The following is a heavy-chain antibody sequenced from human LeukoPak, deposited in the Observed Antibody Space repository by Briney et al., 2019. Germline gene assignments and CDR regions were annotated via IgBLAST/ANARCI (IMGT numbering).Heavy chain of an antibody. CDR2: INRHNGNT. V-gene: IGHV1-18*01. Sequence: ASVKVSCKGSGYTFNSYLISWVRQVPGQGLEWMGWINRHNGNTNYAQKFHDRVTFTTDTSTTTAYMELRRLTSNDTAMYYYDRIWAECQLVSDFWGEGTQVTVS. D-gene: IGHD3-16*01. J-gene: IGHJ4*02. CDR3: DRIWAECQLVSDF. CDR1: GYTFNSYL.